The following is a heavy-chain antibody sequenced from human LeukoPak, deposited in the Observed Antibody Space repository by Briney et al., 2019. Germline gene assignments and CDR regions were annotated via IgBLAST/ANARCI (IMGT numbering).Heavy chain of an antibody. Sequence: GGSLRLSCAASGFSFSRYAMSWVRQAPGKGLEWVSGISRSVGSTHYADSVQGRFTISRDNSKNTVYLQMNSLTAEDTAVYYCAKGGWGSNYEYWGQGTLVTVSS. J-gene: IGHJ4*02. D-gene: IGHD4-11*01. V-gene: IGHV3-23*01. CDR1: GFSFSRYA. CDR2: ISRSVGST. CDR3: AKGGWGSNYEY.